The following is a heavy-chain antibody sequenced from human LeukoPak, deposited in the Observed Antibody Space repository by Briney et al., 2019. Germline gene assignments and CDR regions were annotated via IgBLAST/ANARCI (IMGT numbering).Heavy chain of an antibody. CDR2: ISSTSSTI. Sequence: PGGSLRLSCAASGFTFSNYNMNWVRQAPGKGLEWVSYISSTSSTIYYADSVKGRFTISRDNSKNTLYLQMNSLRAEDTAVYYCARDRGSGALANFDYWGQGTLVTVSS. CDR1: GFTFSNYN. V-gene: IGHV3-48*01. D-gene: IGHD3-16*01. J-gene: IGHJ4*02. CDR3: ARDRGSGALANFDY.